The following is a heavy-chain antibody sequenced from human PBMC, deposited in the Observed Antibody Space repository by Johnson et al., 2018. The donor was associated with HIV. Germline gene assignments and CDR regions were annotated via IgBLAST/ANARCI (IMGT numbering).Heavy chain of an antibody. Sequence: VQLVESVGGVVQPGRSLRLSCGASGFTFSTYGMHWVRQTPGKGLEWVAVIWYDGSNKYYADSVKGRFTISRDNSKNTLYLQMNSLRAEDTAVYYCAKEGWAAAQEGWGAFDIWGQGTMVTVSS. J-gene: IGHJ3*02. D-gene: IGHD6-13*01. CDR3: AKEGWAAAQEGWGAFDI. CDR1: GFTFSTYG. V-gene: IGHV3-33*06. CDR2: IWYDGSNK.